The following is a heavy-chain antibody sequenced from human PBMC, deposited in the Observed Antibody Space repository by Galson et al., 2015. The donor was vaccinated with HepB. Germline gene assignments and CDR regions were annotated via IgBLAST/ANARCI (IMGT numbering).Heavy chain of an antibody. Sequence: ETLSLTCAVYGGSFSGYYWSWIRQPPGKGLEWIGEINHSGSTNYNPSLKSRVTISVDTSKNQFSLKLNSVTAADTAVYYCARHSGWTGRIPRLDYWGQGSLVTVSS. J-gene: IGHJ4*02. V-gene: IGHV4-34*01. CDR3: ARHSGWTGRIPRLDY. CDR1: GGSFSGYY. CDR2: INHSGST. D-gene: IGHD1-26*01.